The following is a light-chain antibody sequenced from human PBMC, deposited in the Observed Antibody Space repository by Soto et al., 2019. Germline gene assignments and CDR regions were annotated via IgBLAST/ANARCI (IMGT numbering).Light chain of an antibody. J-gene: IGKJ4*01. CDR2: GAS. CDR3: QQYGSSPLT. Sequence: EIVLTQSPGTVSLSPGERATLSCRASQSVSSSYLAWYQQKPGQAPRLLIYGASTRATGIPDRFSGSGSGTDFTFTISRLESEDFAVYFCQQYGSSPLTFGGGTKVEIK. CDR1: QSVSSSY. V-gene: IGKV3-20*01.